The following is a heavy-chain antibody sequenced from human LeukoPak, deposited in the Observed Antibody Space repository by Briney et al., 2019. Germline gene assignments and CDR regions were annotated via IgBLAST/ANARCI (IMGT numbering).Heavy chain of an antibody. CDR2: IIPIFGTA. CDR1: GGTFSSYA. D-gene: IGHD4-17*01. Sequence: ASVKVSCKASGGTFSSYAISWVRQAPGQGLEWMGGIIPIFGTANYAQKFQGRVTITADKSTSTAYMELSSLRSEDTAVYYCSRDDDGDYAVYWGQGTLVTVSS. J-gene: IGHJ4*02. CDR3: SRDDDGDYAVY. V-gene: IGHV1-69*06.